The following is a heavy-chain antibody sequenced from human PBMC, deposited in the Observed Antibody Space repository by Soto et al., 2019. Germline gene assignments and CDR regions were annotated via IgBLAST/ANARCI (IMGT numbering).Heavy chain of an antibody. V-gene: IGHV1-69*13. D-gene: IGHD5-18*01. CDR2: IIPIFGTA. Sequence: SVPVSCKASGGTFSSYAISWVRQAPGQGLEWMGGIIPIFGTANYAQKFQGRVTITADESTSTAYMELSSLRSEDTAVYYCAREAAMGDYYYGMDVWGQGTTVTVSS. CDR3: AREAAMGDYYYGMDV. CDR1: GGTFSSYA. J-gene: IGHJ6*02.